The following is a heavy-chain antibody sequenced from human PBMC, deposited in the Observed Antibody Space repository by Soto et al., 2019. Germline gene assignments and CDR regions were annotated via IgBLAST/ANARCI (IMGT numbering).Heavy chain of an antibody. CDR2: IIPIFGTA. CDR3: ARDGSGYRSRASPMDV. J-gene: IGHJ6*02. Sequence: QVQRVQSGAEVKKPGSSVKVSCKASGDTFSSYAISWVRQAPGQGLEWMGGIIPIFGTANYAQKFQGRVKITADESTSTAYMELSSLRSEDTAVYYCARDGSGYRSRASPMDVWGQGTTVTVSS. V-gene: IGHV1-69*01. D-gene: IGHD3-22*01. CDR1: GDTFSSYA.